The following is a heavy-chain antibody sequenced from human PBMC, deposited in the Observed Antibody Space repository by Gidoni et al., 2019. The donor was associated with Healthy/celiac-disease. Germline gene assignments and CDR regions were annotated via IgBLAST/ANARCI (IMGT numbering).Heavy chain of an antibody. Sequence: QVQLQESGPGLVKPSQTLAHTGTVSGVSSSSGGFYWSWIRQHPGKGLEWIGYIYYSGSTYYNPSLKSRVTISVDTSKNQFSLKLSSVTAADTAVYYCARGAIVRGVIGDYWGQGTLVTVSS. CDR3: ARGAIVRGVIGDY. CDR2: IYYSGST. D-gene: IGHD3-10*01. CDR1: GVSSSSGGFY. V-gene: IGHV4-31*03. J-gene: IGHJ4*02.